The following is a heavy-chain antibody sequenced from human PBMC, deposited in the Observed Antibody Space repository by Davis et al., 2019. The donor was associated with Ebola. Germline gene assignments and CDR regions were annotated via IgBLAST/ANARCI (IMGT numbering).Heavy chain of an antibody. CDR3: ARPSYYYYGMDV. CDR2: IDPSDSYT. J-gene: IGHJ6*02. V-gene: IGHV5-10-1*01. Sequence: GESLKIPCKGSGYSFTSYWNSWVRQIPGKGLEWVGRIDPSDSYTNYSPSFQGHVTISADKSISTAYLQWSSLKASDTAMYYCARPSYYYYGMDVWGQGTTVTVSS. CDR1: GYSFTSYW.